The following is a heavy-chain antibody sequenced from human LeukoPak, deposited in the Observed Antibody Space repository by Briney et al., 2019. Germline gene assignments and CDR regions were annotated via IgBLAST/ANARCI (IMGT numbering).Heavy chain of an antibody. J-gene: IGHJ4*02. V-gene: IGHV4-59*08. Sequence: SETLSLTCTVSGGSISSYYWSWIRQPPGKGLEWIGYIYYSGSTNYNPSLKSRVTISVDTSKNQFSLKLSSVTAADTAVYYCARLFSSPYDYWGQGTLVTVSS. CDR1: GGSISSYY. CDR2: IYYSGST. CDR3: ARLFSSPYDY. D-gene: IGHD6-13*01.